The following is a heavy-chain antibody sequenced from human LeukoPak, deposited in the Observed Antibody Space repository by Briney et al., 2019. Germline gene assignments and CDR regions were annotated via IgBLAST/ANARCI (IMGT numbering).Heavy chain of an antibody. D-gene: IGHD2-2*01. J-gene: IGHJ3*01. CDR1: GFTFSSYA. V-gene: IGHV3-23*01. Sequence: PGGSLRLSCAASGFTFSSYAMSWVRQAPGKGLEWVSAISGSGVTTYYADSVKGRFTISRDNSKNTLYLQMNSLRVDDMAIYFCAKEPSGANVVPADAFDFWGQGTMVTVSA. CDR3: AKEPSGANVVPADAFDF. CDR2: ISGSGVTT.